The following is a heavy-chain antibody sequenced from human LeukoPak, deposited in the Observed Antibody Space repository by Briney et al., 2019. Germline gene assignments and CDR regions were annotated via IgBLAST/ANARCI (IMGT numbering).Heavy chain of an antibody. CDR3: ARDWSNGWAPGYYGMDV. J-gene: IGHJ6*02. Sequence: KPSETLSLTCTVSGGSISSSSYYWGWIRQPPGKGLKWIGSIYYSGSTYYNPSLKSRVTISVDTSKNQFSLKLSSVTAADTAVYYCARDWSNGWAPGYYGMDVWGQGTTVTVSS. CDR1: GGSISSSSYY. V-gene: IGHV4-39*07. CDR2: IYYSGST. D-gene: IGHD6-19*01.